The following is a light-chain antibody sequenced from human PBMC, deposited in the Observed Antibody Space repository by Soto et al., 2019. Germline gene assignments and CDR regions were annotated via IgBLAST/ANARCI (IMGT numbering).Light chain of an antibody. CDR3: QQYVNAPLYT. J-gene: IGKJ2*01. CDR2: DAS. V-gene: IGKV3-20*01. CDR1: QSVTSNY. Sequence: EIVLTQSPDTLSLSPGERATLSCRASQSVTSNYLAWYQHKPGQAPRLLIYDASSRATDIPDRFSGSGSGTDFTLTINRLEPEDFAVYYWQQYVNAPLYTFGQGTKLETK.